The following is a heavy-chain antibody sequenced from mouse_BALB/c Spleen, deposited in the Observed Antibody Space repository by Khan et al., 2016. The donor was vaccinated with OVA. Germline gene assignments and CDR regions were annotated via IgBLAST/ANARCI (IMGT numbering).Heavy chain of an antibody. J-gene: IGHJ4*01. D-gene: IGHD2-10*01. Sequence: QVQLKESGPGLVAPSQSLSITCTVSGFSLTGYGVNWVRQPLGKGLEWLGMIWGDGSTDYNSALKSRLSISKDNSKSQVFLKMNSLQTDDTARYYGTRAYYGNYREAMDYWGQGTSVTVSS. CDR2: IWGDGST. CDR1: GFSLTGYG. V-gene: IGHV2-6-7*01. CDR3: TRAYYGNYREAMDY.